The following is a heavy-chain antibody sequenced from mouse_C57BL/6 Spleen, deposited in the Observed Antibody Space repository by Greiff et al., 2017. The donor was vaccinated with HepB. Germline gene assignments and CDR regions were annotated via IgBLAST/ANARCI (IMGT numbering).Heavy chain of an antibody. CDR1: GYAFSSSW. D-gene: IGHD1-1*01. CDR2: IYPGDGDT. Sequence: QVQLKQSGPELVKPGASVKISCKASGYAFSSSWMNWVKQRPGKGLEWIGRIYPGDGDTNYNGKFKGKATLTADKSSSTAYMQLSSLTSEDSAVYFCASSYYGSSSDYWGQGTTLTVSS. J-gene: IGHJ2*01. CDR3: ASSYYGSSSDY. V-gene: IGHV1-82*01.